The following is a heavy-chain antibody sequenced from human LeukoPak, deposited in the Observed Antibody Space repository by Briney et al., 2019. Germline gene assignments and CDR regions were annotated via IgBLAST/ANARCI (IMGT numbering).Heavy chain of an antibody. J-gene: IGHJ4*02. V-gene: IGHV3-23*01. CDR2: ISGSGGST. CDR1: GFTFSSYA. CDR3: AKDRTAARPYYFDY. D-gene: IGHD6-6*01. Sequence: EGSLRLSCAASGFTFSSYAMSWVRQAPGKGLEWVSAISGSGGSTYYADSVKGRFTISRDNSKNTLYLQMNSLRAEDTAIYYCAKDRTAARPYYFDYWGQGTLVTVSS.